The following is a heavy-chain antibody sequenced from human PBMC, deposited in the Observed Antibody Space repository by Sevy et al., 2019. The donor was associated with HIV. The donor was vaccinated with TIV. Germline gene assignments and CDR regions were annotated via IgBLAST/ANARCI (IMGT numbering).Heavy chain of an antibody. J-gene: IGHJ3*02. CDR3: ARTGDGYNAFDI. V-gene: IGHV3-21*01. Sequence: GGSLRLSCAASGFTFSSYSMNWVRQAPGKGLEWVSSISSSSYIYYAGSVKGRFTISRDNAKNSLYLQMNSLRAEDTAVYYCARTGDGYNAFDIWGQGTMVTVSS. CDR2: ISSSSYI. CDR1: GFTFSSYS. D-gene: IGHD5-12*01.